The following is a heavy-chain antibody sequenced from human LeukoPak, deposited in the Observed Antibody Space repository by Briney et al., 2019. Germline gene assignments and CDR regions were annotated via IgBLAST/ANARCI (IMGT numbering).Heavy chain of an antibody. CDR2: ISYDGSNK. Sequence: PGRSLRLSCAASGFTFSSYAMHWVRQAPGKGLEWVAVISYDGSNKYYADSVKGRFTISRDNSKNTLYLQMNSLRAEDTAVYYCARDHRQNLDYWGQGTLVTVSS. V-gene: IGHV3-30-3*01. J-gene: IGHJ4*02. CDR3: ARDHRQNLDY. CDR1: GFTFSSYA.